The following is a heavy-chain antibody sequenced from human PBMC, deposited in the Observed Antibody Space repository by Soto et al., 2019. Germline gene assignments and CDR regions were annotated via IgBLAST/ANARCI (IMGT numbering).Heavy chain of an antibody. Sequence: QVQLQESGPGLVKPSETLSLTCTVSGGSISGYYWSWIRQPPGKGLEWIGYMYNTGSTVYNPSFKGRLTIPVDTSKNQFSLKLNSVTAADTAVYYCARDLWGYCGTDCYPLDVWGQGTTVTVSS. J-gene: IGHJ6*02. V-gene: IGHV4-59*01. CDR3: ARDLWGYCGTDCYPLDV. CDR2: MYNTGST. CDR1: GGSISGYY. D-gene: IGHD2-21*02.